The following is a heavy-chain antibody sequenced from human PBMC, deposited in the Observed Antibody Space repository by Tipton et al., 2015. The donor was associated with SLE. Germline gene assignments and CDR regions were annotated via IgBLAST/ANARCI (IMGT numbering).Heavy chain of an antibody. Sequence: TPSLTCTVSGGSITNHYWNWIRQPPGKGLEWIGYIHYSGTTHDNPSLKSRVTMSVDMSKNQFSLRLTSVTAADTAVYYCARPPPYDTRGWGCFESWGQGTLVTVFS. CDR1: GGSITNHY. D-gene: IGHD6-19*01. CDR2: IHYSGTT. CDR3: ARPPPYDTRGWGCFES. V-gene: IGHV4-59*11. J-gene: IGHJ4*02.